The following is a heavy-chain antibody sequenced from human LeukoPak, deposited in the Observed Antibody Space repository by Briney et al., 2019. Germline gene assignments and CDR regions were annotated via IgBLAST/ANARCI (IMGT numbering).Heavy chain of an antibody. J-gene: IGHJ4*02. V-gene: IGHV5-51*01. CDR2: IYPGDSDT. Sequence: GESLKISCKGSGYSFTSYWIGWVRQMPGKGLEWMGIIYPGDSDTRYSPSFQGQVTISADKSISTAYLQWSSLKASDTAMYYCARHEVVAADGPPYFDYWGQGTLVTVSS. CDR3: ARHEVVAADGPPYFDY. D-gene: IGHD6-13*01. CDR1: GYSFTSYW.